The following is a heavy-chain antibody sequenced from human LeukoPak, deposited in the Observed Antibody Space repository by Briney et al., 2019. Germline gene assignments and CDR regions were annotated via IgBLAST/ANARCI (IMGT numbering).Heavy chain of an antibody. V-gene: IGHV4-39*07. CDR2: ISYSGST. CDR3: AGLGVMVLVYQFEY. J-gene: IGHJ4*02. Sequence: SETLSLTCAVSGGSITSSKYFWGWIRQPPGKELELIGIISYSGSTNYNPSRKSRVTISTDTSTNQFSLKLTSVTAADTAVYYCAGLGVMVLVYQFEYWGRGTPVTVSS. D-gene: IGHD2-8*01. CDR1: GGSITSSKYF.